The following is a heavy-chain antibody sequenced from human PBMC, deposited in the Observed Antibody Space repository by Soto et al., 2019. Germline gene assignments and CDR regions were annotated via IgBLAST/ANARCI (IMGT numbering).Heavy chain of an antibody. Sequence: PGGSLRLSCAASGFTFSSYALSWVRQAPGKGLEWVSSISGSGGRTYYADSVKGRFTISRDNSKNTVYVQLSSLRAEDTAIYYCASFTPLAEYFQHWGQGTLVTVSS. CDR1: GFTFSSYA. CDR2: ISGSGGRT. CDR3: ASFTPLAEYFQH. V-gene: IGHV3-23*01. J-gene: IGHJ1*01.